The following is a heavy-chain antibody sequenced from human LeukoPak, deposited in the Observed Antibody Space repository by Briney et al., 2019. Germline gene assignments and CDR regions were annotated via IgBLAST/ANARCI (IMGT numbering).Heavy chain of an antibody. Sequence: GGSLRLSRAASGFTFSSYSMNWVRQAPGTGLEWVSSISSSSSYIYYADSVKGRFTISRDNAKNSLYLQMNSLRAEDTAVYYCARSDTFGGIFDYWGQGTLVTVSS. CDR2: ISSSSSYI. D-gene: IGHD3-16*01. CDR3: ARSDTFGGIFDY. J-gene: IGHJ4*02. CDR1: GFTFSSYS. V-gene: IGHV3-21*01.